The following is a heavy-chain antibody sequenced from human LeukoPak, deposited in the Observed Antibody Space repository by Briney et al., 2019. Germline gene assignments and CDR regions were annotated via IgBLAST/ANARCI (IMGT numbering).Heavy chain of an antibody. CDR3: ARDTYRQWLTQGGYFQH. Sequence: PGGSLRLSCAASGFTSSTYGIHWVRQAPGKGLEWVAFIRYDGSNKYYADSVKGRFTISRDNSKNTLYLQMNSLRAEDTAVYYCARDTYRQWLTQGGYFQHWGQGTLVTVSS. D-gene: IGHD6-19*01. CDR2: IRYDGSNK. J-gene: IGHJ1*01. V-gene: IGHV3-30*02. CDR1: GFTSSTYG.